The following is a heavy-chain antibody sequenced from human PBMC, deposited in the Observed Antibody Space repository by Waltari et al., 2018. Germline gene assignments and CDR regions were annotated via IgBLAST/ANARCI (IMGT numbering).Heavy chain of an antibody. V-gene: IGHV3-11*04. CDR3: ARESRYDIVTEYFDY. D-gene: IGHD5-12*01. J-gene: IGHJ4*02. Sequence: QVQLVESGGGLVKPGGSLRLSCAASGFTFSDYYMTWIRQAPGKGLEWVSYISSSGTASYYADSVKGRFTISRDNAKNSLYLEMSSLRAEDMAVYYCARESRYDIVTEYFDYWGQGTLVTVSS. CDR1: GFTFSDYY. CDR2: ISSSGTAS.